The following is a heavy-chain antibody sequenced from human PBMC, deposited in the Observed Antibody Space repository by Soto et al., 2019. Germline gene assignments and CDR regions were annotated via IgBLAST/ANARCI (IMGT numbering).Heavy chain of an antibody. CDR1: GFTFSSYG. CDR3: AKDTLWDY. V-gene: IGHV3-30*18. Sequence: PGGPLRLSCAASGFTFSSYGIRWVRLAPGKGLEWVAVISYDGSNKYYADSVKGRFTISRDNSKNTLYLQMTSLRAEDTAVYYCAKDTLWDYCGQGTLVSVSS. J-gene: IGHJ4*02. CDR2: ISYDGSNK. D-gene: IGHD2-21*01.